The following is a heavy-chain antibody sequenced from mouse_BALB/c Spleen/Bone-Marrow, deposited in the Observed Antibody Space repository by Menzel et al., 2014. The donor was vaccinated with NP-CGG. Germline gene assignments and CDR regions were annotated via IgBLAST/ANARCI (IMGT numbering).Heavy chain of an antibody. Sequence: QVQLQQSGPELVKPGASVKMSCKASGCTFTSYYIHWVKQRPGQGLEWIGWIYPGDGSTKYNEKFKGKTTLTADKSSSTAYMLLSSLTSEDSAIYFCARKENWAYAMDYWGQGTSVTVSS. D-gene: IGHD4-1*01. CDR2: IYPGDGST. J-gene: IGHJ4*01. V-gene: IGHV1S56*01. CDR1: GCTFTSYY. CDR3: ARKENWAYAMDY.